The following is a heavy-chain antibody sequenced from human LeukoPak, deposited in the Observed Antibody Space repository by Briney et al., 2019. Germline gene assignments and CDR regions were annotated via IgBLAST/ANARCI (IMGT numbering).Heavy chain of an antibody. J-gene: IGHJ4*02. D-gene: IGHD6-6*01. Sequence: ASVKVSCKASGGTFSSYAISWVRQAPGQGLEWMGWISAYNGNTNYAQKLQGRVTMTTDTSTSTAYMELRSLRSDDTAVYYCARDSEYSSSYHAFDYWGQGTLVTVSS. CDR2: ISAYNGNT. CDR1: GGTFSSYA. V-gene: IGHV1-18*01. CDR3: ARDSEYSSSYHAFDY.